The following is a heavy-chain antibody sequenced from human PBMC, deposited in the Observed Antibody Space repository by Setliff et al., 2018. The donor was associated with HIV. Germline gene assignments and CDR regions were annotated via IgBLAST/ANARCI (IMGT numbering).Heavy chain of an antibody. J-gene: IGHJ4*02. V-gene: IGHV4-34*01. CDR2: IYHSGST. CDR1: GGSFSGYY. CDR3: ARGGAFWSGYYGFDY. D-gene: IGHD3-3*01. Sequence: SETLSLTCAVYGGSFSGYYWSWIRQPPGKGLEWIGEIYHSGSTKYNPSLKSRVTISVDKSKNQFSLNLTSVTAADTAVYYCARGGAFWSGYYGFDYWGQGTLVTVSS.